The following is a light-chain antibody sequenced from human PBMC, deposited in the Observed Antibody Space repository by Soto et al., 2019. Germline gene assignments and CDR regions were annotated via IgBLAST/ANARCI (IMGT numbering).Light chain of an antibody. Sequence: DIQMPQSPSTLPASVGDRVTITCRASQSISNWLAWYQQKPGTAPKVLIYHASNLQSGVPSRFSGSGSGTEFALTISSLQPADFATYYCQQYNTYSWTFGQGTKVDIK. V-gene: IGKV1-5*01. CDR1: QSISNW. CDR3: QQYNTYSWT. CDR2: HAS. J-gene: IGKJ1*01.